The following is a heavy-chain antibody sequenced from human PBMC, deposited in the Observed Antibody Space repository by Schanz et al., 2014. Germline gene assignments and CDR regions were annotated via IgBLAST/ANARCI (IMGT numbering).Heavy chain of an antibody. CDR3: AREVGLYDRGWFDP. V-gene: IGHV1-69*04. Sequence: QVQLVQSEAEVKKPGSSVKVSCKASGGTFSTYPINWLRQAPGQGLEWMGRIIPIHGIVNYAQRFQDRVRITADKSTSTAYMELSSLRSDDTAVYYCAREVGLYDRGWFDPWGQGTLVTVSS. J-gene: IGHJ5*02. CDR1: GGTFSTYP. CDR2: IIPIHGIV. D-gene: IGHD3-22*01.